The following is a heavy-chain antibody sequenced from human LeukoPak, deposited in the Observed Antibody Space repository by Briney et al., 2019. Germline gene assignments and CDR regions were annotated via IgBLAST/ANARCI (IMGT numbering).Heavy chain of an antibody. D-gene: IGHD6-19*01. V-gene: IGHV4-34*01. Sequence: SETLSLTCAVYGGSFSGYYWSWIRQPPGKGLEWIGEINHSGSANYNPSLKSRVTISVDTSKNQFSLKLSSVTGADTAVYYCARGSGWYGSGVGYWSQGNLVTV. CDR3: ARGSGWYGSGVGY. J-gene: IGHJ4*02. CDR1: GGSFSGYY. CDR2: INHSGSA.